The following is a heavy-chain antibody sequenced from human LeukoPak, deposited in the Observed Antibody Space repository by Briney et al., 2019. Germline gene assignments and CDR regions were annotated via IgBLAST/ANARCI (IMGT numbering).Heavy chain of an antibody. CDR3: ARGAASTLEPYFDY. CDR1: GGSISSGSYY. CDR2: IYTSGST. V-gene: IGHV4-61*02. Sequence: SETLSLTCTVSGGSISSGSYYWSWIRQPAGKGLEWIGRIYTSGSTNYNPSLKSRVTISVDTSKNQFSLKLSPVTAADTAVYYCARGAASTLEPYFDYWGQGTLVTVSS. J-gene: IGHJ4*02. D-gene: IGHD6-13*01.